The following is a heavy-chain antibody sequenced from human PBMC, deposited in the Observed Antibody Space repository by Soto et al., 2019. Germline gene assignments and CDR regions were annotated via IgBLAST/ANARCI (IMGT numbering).Heavy chain of an antibody. CDR1: GFTFSSYA. CDR3: AKSTGVCCSIVGATLGY. V-gene: IGHV3-23*01. J-gene: IGHJ4*02. D-gene: IGHD1-26*01. Sequence: SGGSLRLSCAASGFTFSSYAMSWVRQAPGKGLEWVSGVSDSGGSTYYADSVKGRFTISRDNSKNTVHLQMHSLRAEDTAVYYCAKSTGVCCSIVGATLGYWGQGTLVTVSS. CDR2: VSDSGGST.